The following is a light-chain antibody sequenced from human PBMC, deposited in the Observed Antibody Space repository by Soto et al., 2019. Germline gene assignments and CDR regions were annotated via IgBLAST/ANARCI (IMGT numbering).Light chain of an antibody. CDR2: DAS. CDR1: QSIRRH. V-gene: IGKV3-15*01. J-gene: IGKJ5*01. CDR3: QKYDNWPFT. Sequence: EIVMTQSPATLSVSPGERATLSCRASQSIRRHLAWYQQKPGQAPRLLIYDASTRATGIPARFSGSGSGTEFTLTISSLQSEDFAVYYCQKYDNWPFTFGQGTRLEIK.